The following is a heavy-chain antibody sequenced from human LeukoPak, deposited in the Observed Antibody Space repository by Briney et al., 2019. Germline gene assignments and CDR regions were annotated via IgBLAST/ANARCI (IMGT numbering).Heavy chain of an antibody. J-gene: IGHJ5*02. CDR3: ARQRITMVRGVIGREYNWFDP. CDR2: INHSGST. V-gene: IGHV4-34*01. Sequence: PSETLSLTCAVYGGSFSGCYWSWIRQPPGKGLEWIGEINHSGSTNYNPSLKSRVTISVDMSKNQFSLKLSSVTAADTAVYYCARQRITMVRGVIGREYNWFDPWGQGTLVTVSS. D-gene: IGHD3-10*01. CDR1: GGSFSGCY.